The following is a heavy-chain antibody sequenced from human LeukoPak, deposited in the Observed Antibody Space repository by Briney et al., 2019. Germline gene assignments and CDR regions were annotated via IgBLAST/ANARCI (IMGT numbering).Heavy chain of an antibody. J-gene: IGHJ4*02. Sequence: SQTLSLTCTVSGGSISSGAYYWSWIRQPPGEGLEWIGYIYHSGSAYYNPSLKSRVTISVDRSKNQFSLKLSSVTAADTAVYYCARDAGIVGAPDYWGQGTLVTVSS. CDR2: IYHSGSA. CDR1: GGSISSGAYY. D-gene: IGHD1-26*01. CDR3: ARDAGIVGAPDY. V-gene: IGHV4-30-2*01.